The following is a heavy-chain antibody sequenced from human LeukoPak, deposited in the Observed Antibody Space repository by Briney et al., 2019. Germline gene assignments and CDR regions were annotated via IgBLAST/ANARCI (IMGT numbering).Heavy chain of an antibody. CDR2: ISRSSDTT. CDR1: GFTFTDYA. D-gene: IGHD1-26*01. CDR3: AREGAP. Sequence: GGSLRLSCAVSGFTFTDYAMNWFRQAPGKGLEWLSYISRSSDTTYYADSVKGRFTISRDNAESSLFLQMNTLRAEDTAVYYCAREGAPWGQGTLVTVSS. J-gene: IGHJ4*02. V-gene: IGHV3-48*01.